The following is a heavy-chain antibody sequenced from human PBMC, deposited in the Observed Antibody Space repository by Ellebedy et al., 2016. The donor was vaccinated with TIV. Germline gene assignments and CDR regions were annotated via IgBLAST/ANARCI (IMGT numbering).Heavy chain of an antibody. CDR2: INVDGSTT. Sequence: GGSLRLSCAASGFTFSDYSMTWIRQAPGKGLVWVSHINVDGSTTTYADSVEGRFTISRDNAKNTLYLHVNSLRVEDTAVYFCARRNPSGYDPFFDYWGQGTLVAVSS. D-gene: IGHD5-12*01. CDR1: GFTFSDYS. V-gene: IGHV3-74*01. CDR3: ARRNPSGYDPFFDY. J-gene: IGHJ4*02.